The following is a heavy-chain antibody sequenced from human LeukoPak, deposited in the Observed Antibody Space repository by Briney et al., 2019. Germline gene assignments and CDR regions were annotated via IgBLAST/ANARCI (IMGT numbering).Heavy chain of an antibody. CDR3: ASLQGSYYDSSGYYNYYYGMDV. V-gene: IGHV3-30*03. Sequence: SGGSLRLSCAASGFTFSSYGMHWVRQAPGKGLVWVAVISYDGSNKYYADSVKGRFTISRDNSKNTLYLQMNSLRAEDTAVYYCASLQGSYYDSSGYYNYYYGMDVWGQGTTVTVSS. D-gene: IGHD3-22*01. CDR1: GFTFSSYG. CDR2: ISYDGSNK. J-gene: IGHJ6*02.